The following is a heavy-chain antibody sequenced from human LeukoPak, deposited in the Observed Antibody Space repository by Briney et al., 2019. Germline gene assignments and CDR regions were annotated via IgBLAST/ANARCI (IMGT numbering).Heavy chain of an antibody. V-gene: IGHV3-53*01. CDR1: GFTVANNY. CDR3: ARGLGGLTMAGPFDY. CDR2: IYSGSST. J-gene: IGHJ4*02. Sequence: GGSLRLSCAASGFTVANNYMTWVRQAPGKGLEWVSVIYSGSSTYYADSVKGRFTISRDNSRNTLFLQMDSLRADDTAVYYCARGLGGLTMAGPFDYWGRGALVTVSS. D-gene: IGHD6-19*01.